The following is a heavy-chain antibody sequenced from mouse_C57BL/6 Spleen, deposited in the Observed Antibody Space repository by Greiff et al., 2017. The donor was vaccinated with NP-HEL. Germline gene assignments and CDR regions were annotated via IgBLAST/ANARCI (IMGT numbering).Heavy chain of an antibody. J-gene: IGHJ1*03. CDR1: GYTFTDYE. D-gene: IGHD1-1*01. V-gene: IGHV1-15*01. CDR2: IDPETGGT. Sequence: QVQLQQSGAELVRPGASVTLSCKASGYTFTDYEMHWVKQTPVHGLEWIGAIDPETGGTAYNQKFKGKAILTADKSSSTAYMELRSLTSEDSAVYYCTRRGYGSSYEYFDVWGTGTTVTVSS. CDR3: TRRGYGSSYEYFDV.